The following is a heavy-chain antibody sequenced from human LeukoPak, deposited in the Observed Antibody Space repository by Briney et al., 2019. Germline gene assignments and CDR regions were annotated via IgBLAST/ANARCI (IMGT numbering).Heavy chain of an antibody. Sequence: GGSLRLSCAASPFTFSSYSFHWVRQAPGKGLEWVSVISYDGSNTYYADSVKGRFTISRDNSKNTLYLQMNSLRPDDTGSYYCARDDYGDYWGQGTLVTVSS. CDR2: ISYDGSNT. CDR3: ARDDYGDY. V-gene: IGHV3-30*04. CDR1: PFTFSSYS. J-gene: IGHJ4*02.